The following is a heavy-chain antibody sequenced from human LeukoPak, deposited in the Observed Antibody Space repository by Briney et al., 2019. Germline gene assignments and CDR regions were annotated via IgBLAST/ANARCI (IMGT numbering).Heavy chain of an antibody. CDR3: ARDQNIVATGGDY. CDR2: ISSSSSYI. J-gene: IGHJ4*02. D-gene: IGHD5-12*01. Sequence: KTGGSLRLSCAASGFTVSSNYMSWVRQAPGKGLEWVSSISSSSSYIYYADSVKGRFTISRDNAKNSLYLQMNSLRAEDTAVYYCARDQNIVATGGDYWGQGTLVTVSS. V-gene: IGHV3-21*01. CDR1: GFTVSSNY.